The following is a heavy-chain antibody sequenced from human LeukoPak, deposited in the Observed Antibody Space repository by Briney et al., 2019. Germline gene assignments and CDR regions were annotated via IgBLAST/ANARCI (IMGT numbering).Heavy chain of an antibody. Sequence: GGSLRLSCAASGFRFTDYFMSWVRQAPGKGLEWASSISGSGGSTYHADSVKGRFTISRDSSKNTLYLQMNSLRAEDTAIHYCARVIRAAPGKGYFDYWGQGTLVTVSS. CDR3: ARVIRAAPGKGYFDY. CDR1: GFRFTDYF. D-gene: IGHD6-13*01. V-gene: IGHV3-23*01. J-gene: IGHJ4*02. CDR2: ISGSGGST.